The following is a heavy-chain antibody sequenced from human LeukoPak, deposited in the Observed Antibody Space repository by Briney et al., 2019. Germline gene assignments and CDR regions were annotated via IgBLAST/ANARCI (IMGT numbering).Heavy chain of an antibody. CDR2: IYYSGST. J-gene: IGHJ4*02. CDR1: GGSISSYY. D-gene: IGHD3-22*01. V-gene: IGHV4-59*01. Sequence: SETLSLTCTVSGGSISSYYWSWIRQPPGKGLEWIGYIYYSGSTNYNTSLKSRVTISVDTSKNQFSLKLSSVTAADTAVYYCARGDPLVFGYYDSSGSPFDYWGQGTLVTVSS. CDR3: ARGDPLVFGYYDSSGSPFDY.